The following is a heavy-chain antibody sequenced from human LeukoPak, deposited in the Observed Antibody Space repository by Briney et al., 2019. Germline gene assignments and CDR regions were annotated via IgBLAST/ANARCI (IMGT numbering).Heavy chain of an antibody. J-gene: IGHJ5*02. V-gene: IGHV3-11*01. Sequence: PGGSLRLSCAASGFTFSDYYMSRIRQAPGKGLEWVSYSSSSGSTIYYADSVKGRFTISRDNAKNSLYLQMNSLRAEDTAVYYCARDLGGSGRYNWFDPWGQGTLVTVSS. D-gene: IGHD3-10*01. CDR3: ARDLGGSGRYNWFDP. CDR1: GFTFSDYY. CDR2: SSSSGSTI.